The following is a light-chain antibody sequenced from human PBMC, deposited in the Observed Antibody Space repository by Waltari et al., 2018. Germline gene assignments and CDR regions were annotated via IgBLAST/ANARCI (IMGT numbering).Light chain of an antibody. J-gene: IGKJ1*01. CDR3: QQYYAFPRT. CDR2: AVS. CDR1: QAIRTY. V-gene: IGKV1-8*01. Sequence: AIRVTQSPSSLSASTGDSVTITCRASQAIRTYLGWYQQKPGKAPKLLLYAVSNLQSGVPSRFSGSGSGTDFALHIQNLQSEDFATYFCQQYYAFPRTFGQGTRVEV.